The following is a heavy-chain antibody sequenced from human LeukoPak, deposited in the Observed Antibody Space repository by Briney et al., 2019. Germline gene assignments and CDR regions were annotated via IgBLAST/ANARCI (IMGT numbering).Heavy chain of an antibody. V-gene: IGHV3-21*01. CDR2: ISSSGSYI. CDR3: ASGYSSSYEAY. D-gene: IGHD6-13*01. J-gene: IGHJ4*02. Sequence: PGGSPRLSCAASGFTFSSYSMTWVRQAPGKGLEWVSSISSSGSYIYYADSVKGRFTISRDNAKNSLYLQMNSLRAEDTAVYYCASGYSSSYEAYWGQGTLVTVSS. CDR1: GFTFSSYS.